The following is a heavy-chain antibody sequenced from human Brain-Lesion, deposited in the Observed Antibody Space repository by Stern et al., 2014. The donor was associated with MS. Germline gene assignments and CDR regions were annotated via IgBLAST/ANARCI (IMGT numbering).Heavy chain of an antibody. CDR3: ARDQRGITIFGVVTDYYYLGMDV. CDR1: GYIFTGYY. V-gene: IGHV1-2*02. CDR2: INPNTGGT. J-gene: IGHJ6*02. Sequence: VQLVESGAEVKKPGASVKVSCKTSGYIFTGYYIHWVRQAPGQGLAWMAWINPNTGGTRYAQKFQGRVTMSRDTSISTAYVELSSLTSDDTAVYYCARDQRGITIFGVVTDYYYLGMDVWGQGNTVTVSS. D-gene: IGHD3-3*01.